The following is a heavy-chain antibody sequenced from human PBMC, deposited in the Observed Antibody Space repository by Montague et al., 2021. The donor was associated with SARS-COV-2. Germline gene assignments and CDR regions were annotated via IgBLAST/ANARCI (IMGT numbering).Heavy chain of an antibody. V-gene: IGHV3-30*03. Sequence: SLRLSCAASGFTFSSYGMHWVRQAPGKGLEWVAVISYDGSNKYYADSVKGRFTISRDNSKSTLYLQMNSLRAEDTAVYYCARDPPYFDSGGFLDYWGQGTLVTVSS. CDR1: GFTFSSYG. J-gene: IGHJ4*02. CDR2: ISYDGSNK. D-gene: IGHD3-9*01. CDR3: ARDPPYFDSGGFLDY.